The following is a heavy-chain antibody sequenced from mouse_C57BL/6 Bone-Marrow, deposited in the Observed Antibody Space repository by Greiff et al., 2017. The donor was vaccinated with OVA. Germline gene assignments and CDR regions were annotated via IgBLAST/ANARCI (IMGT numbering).Heavy chain of an antibody. V-gene: IGHV6-3*01. D-gene: IGHD2-2*01. Sequence: EVKVEESGGGLVQPGGSMKLSCVASGFTFSNYWMNWVRQSPEKGLEWVAQIRLKSDNYATHYAESVKGRFTISRDDSKSSVYLQMNNLRAEDTGIYYCTLIYYGYDGYFDVWGTGTTVTVSS. CDR3: TLIYYGYDGYFDV. CDR2: IRLKSDNYAT. J-gene: IGHJ1*03. CDR1: GFTFSNYW.